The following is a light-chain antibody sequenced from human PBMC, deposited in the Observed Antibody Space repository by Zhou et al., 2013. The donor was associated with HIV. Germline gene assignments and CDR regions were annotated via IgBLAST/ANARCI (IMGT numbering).Light chain of an antibody. J-gene: IGKJ1*01. CDR3: QQYGSSPLA. V-gene: IGKV3-20*01. CDR1: QSVSRNY. Sequence: EVVLTQSPGTLSLSPGERATLSCRASQSVSRNYLAWYQQKPGQAPRLLIYDASKRATGIPDRFSGSGSGTDFSLTITRLEPEDFVVYYCQQYGSSPLAFGQGTKVKSN. CDR2: DAS.